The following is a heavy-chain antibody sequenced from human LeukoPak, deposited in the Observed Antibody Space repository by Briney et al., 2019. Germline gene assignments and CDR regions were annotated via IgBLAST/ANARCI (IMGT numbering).Heavy chain of an antibody. CDR2: IAIGADTT. Sequence: GGSLRLSCTASGFTFTNHGMTWVRQAPGKGLEWVSAIAIGADTTYYADSVKGRFTISRGNSKSTLYLQMNGLRVEDTGIYYCAKEIRPNDYWGQGTLVTVSS. V-gene: IGHV3-23*01. D-gene: IGHD6-6*01. CDR1: GFTFTNHG. J-gene: IGHJ4*02. CDR3: AKEIRPNDY.